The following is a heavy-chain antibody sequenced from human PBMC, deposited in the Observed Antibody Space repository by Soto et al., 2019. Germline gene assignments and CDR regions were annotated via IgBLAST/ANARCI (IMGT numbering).Heavy chain of an antibody. V-gene: IGHV4-4*02. CDR3: ARSDSSSRLGYYYGMDV. J-gene: IGHJ6*02. Sequence: KPSETLSLTCAVSGGSISSSNWWSWVRQPPGKGLEWIGEIYHSGSTNYNPSLKSRVTISVDKSKNQFSLKLSSVTAADTAVYYCARSDSSSRLGYYYGMDVWGQGTTVTVSS. CDR2: IYHSGST. D-gene: IGHD6-6*01. CDR1: GGSISSSNW.